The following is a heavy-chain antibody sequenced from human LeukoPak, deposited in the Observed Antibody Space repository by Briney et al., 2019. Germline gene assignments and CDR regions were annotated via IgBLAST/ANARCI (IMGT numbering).Heavy chain of an antibody. CDR1: GGSFSGYY. Sequence: SETLSLTCAVYGGSFSGYYWSWIRQPPGKGLEWIGEINHSGSTNYNPSLKSRVTISVDTSKNQFSLKLSSVTAADTAVYYCARGYCGSTSCYHIGNWFDPWGQGTLVTVSS. D-gene: IGHD2-2*01. V-gene: IGHV4-34*01. CDR2: INHSGST. CDR3: ARGYCGSTSCYHIGNWFDP. J-gene: IGHJ5*02.